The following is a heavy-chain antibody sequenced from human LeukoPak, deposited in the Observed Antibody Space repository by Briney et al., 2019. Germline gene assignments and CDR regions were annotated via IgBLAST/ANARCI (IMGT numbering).Heavy chain of an antibody. D-gene: IGHD4-23*01. J-gene: IGHJ4*02. V-gene: IGHV3-23*01. CDR2: FSGGGSST. CDR3: AKGQGWVTPDPFDY. Sequence: PGGSLRLSCAASGFTFSSYAMSWVRQAPGKGLEWVSAFSGGGSSTYYADSVKGRFTISRDNSKNTLSLQMNSLRAEDTAVYYCAKGQGWVTPDPFDYWGQGTLVTVSS. CDR1: GFTFSSYA.